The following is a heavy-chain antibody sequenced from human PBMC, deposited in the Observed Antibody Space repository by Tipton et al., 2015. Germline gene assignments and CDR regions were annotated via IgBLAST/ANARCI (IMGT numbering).Heavy chain of an antibody. CDR3: ARRVVTTGDDWFDP. CDR1: GGSISSSNW. CDR2: IYHSGST. Sequence: TLSLTCAVSGGSISSSNWCSWVRQPPGKGLEWIGEIYHSGSTNYNPSLKSRITISVDKSKNQFSLKLTSVTAADTAVYYCARRVVTTGDDWFDPWGQGTLVTVSS. D-gene: IGHD2-21*02. J-gene: IGHJ5*02. V-gene: IGHV4-4*02.